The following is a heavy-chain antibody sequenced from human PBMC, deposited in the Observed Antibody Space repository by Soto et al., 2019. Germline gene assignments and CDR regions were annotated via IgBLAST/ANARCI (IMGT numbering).Heavy chain of an antibody. CDR3: AREGQLGY. Sequence: GASVKVSCKTSGYTFSSNGCSWVRQAPGQGLEWIGWISGYNGNTNYAQRFQGRVTMTTDTSTSTAYMELRSLRSDDTAVYYCAREGQLGYWGQGTLVTVSS. CDR1: GYTFSSNG. J-gene: IGHJ4*02. V-gene: IGHV1-18*01. D-gene: IGHD6-6*01. CDR2: ISGYNGNT.